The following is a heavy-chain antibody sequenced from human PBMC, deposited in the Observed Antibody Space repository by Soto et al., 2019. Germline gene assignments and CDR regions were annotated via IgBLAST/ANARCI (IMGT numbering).Heavy chain of an antibody. CDR1: GYTFTSYY. Sequence: ASVKVSCKASGYTFTSYYMHWVRQAPGQGLEWMGIINPSGGSTSYAQKFQGRVTMTRDTSTSTVYMELSSLRSEDTAVYYCARDGGIVVVNEHNWCDPWGQGTLVTVSS. V-gene: IGHV1-46*01. CDR2: INPSGGST. CDR3: ARDGGIVVVNEHNWCDP. D-gene: IGHD3-22*01. J-gene: IGHJ5*02.